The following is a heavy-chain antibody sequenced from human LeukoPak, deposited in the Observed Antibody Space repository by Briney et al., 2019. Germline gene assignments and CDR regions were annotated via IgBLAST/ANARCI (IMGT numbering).Heavy chain of an antibody. Sequence: GGSLRLSCAASGFTFSSYWMSWVRQAPGKGLEWVANIKQDGSEKYYVDSVKGRFTISRDNAKNSLYLQMNSLRAEDTAVYYCARGFGSSGYDLGYWGQCTLVTVSS. V-gene: IGHV3-7*04. D-gene: IGHD5-12*01. CDR2: IKQDGSEK. CDR3: ARGFGSSGYDLGY. J-gene: IGHJ4*02. CDR1: GFTFSSYW.